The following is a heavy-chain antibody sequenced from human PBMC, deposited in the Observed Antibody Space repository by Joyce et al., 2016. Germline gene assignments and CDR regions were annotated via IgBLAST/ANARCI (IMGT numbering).Heavy chain of an antibody. CDR3: ARRDSSGLYVDAFDI. D-gene: IGHD6-19*01. CDR2: ISANNGNT. V-gene: IGHV1-18*01. J-gene: IGHJ3*02. CDR1: GYTFISYG. Sequence: QVQLVQSGDEVKKPGASVKVSCKASGYTFISYGITWVRQAPGQGLEWMGWISANNGNTNYAQKLQGRVTMTTDTSTTTAYMELRSLRSDDTAVYYCARRDSSGLYVDAFDIWGQGTMVTVSS.